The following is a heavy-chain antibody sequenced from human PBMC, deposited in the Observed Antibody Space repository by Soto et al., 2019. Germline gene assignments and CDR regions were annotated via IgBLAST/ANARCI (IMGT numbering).Heavy chain of an antibody. CDR1: GFTFSSYS. D-gene: IGHD3-10*01. Sequence: GGSLRLSCAASGFTFSSYSMNWVRQAPGKGLEWVSSVSSSSSYIYYADSVKGRFTISRDNAKNSLYLQMNSLRAEDTAVYYCARKDATMVRGVISWGMDVWGQGTTVTVSS. J-gene: IGHJ6*02. CDR2: VSSSSSYI. V-gene: IGHV3-21*01. CDR3: ARKDATMVRGVISWGMDV.